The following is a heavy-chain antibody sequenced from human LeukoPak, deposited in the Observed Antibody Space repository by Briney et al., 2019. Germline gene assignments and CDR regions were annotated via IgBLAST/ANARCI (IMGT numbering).Heavy chain of an antibody. J-gene: IGHJ4*02. CDR1: GFNVSDDY. Sequence: GGSLRLSCVASGFNVSDDYMTWVRQAPGKGLEWVSVMYTSGLSDYVDSVKGRFNISRDNTKNTVYLQMNSLTVEDTAVYYCARDRVYGSGIRTWGQGTLVTVSS. D-gene: IGHD3-10*01. CDR2: MYTSGLS. CDR3: ARDRVYGSGIRT. V-gene: IGHV3-66*01.